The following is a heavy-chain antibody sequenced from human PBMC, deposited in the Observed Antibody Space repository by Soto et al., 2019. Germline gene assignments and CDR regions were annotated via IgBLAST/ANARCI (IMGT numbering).Heavy chain of an antibody. D-gene: IGHD3-22*01. Sequence: GESLKISCKGSGYSFTSYWISWVRQMPGKGLEWMGRIDPSDSYTNYSPSFQGHVTISADKSISTAYLQWSSLKASDTAMYYCARQSNYYDSSGYPNGAFDIWGQGTMVTV. V-gene: IGHV5-10-1*01. CDR3: ARQSNYYDSSGYPNGAFDI. J-gene: IGHJ3*02. CDR1: GYSFTSYW. CDR2: IDPSDSYT.